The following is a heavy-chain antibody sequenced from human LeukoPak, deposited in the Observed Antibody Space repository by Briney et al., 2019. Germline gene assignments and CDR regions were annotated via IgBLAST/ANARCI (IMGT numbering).Heavy chain of an antibody. CDR1: GYSFTSYW. V-gene: IGHV5-51*01. D-gene: IGHD3-22*01. J-gene: IGHJ3*02. CDR3: ARSPTINAMIVAPSTFDI. Sequence: GESLKISCKGSGYSFTSYWIGWVRQMPGKGLEGMGIIYPGDSDTRYSPSFQGQVTISADKSISTASLQWSSLKASDTAMYYCARSPTINAMIVAPSTFDIWGQGTMVTVSS. CDR2: IYPGDSDT.